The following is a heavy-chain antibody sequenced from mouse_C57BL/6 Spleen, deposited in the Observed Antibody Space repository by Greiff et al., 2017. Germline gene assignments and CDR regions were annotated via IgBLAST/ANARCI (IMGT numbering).Heavy chain of an antibody. V-gene: IGHV1-15*01. D-gene: IGHD1-1*01. CDR2: IDPETGGT. CDR3: TTHLNYGSSPFAY. J-gene: IGHJ3*01. Sequence: VKLIESGAELVRPGASVTLSCKASGYTFTDYEMHWVKQTPVHGLEWIGSIDPETGGTAYNQKFKGKAILTADKSSSTAYMQLSSLTSEDSAVYYCTTHLNYGSSPFAYWGQGTLVSVSA. CDR1: GYTFTDYE.